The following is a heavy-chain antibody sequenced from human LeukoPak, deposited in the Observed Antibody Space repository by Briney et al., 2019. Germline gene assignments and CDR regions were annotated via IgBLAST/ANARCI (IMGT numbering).Heavy chain of an antibody. CDR2: ISATGYVT. V-gene: IGHV3-23*01. CDR3: ARDRGWLQYYFDY. CDR1: GFTFSDYA. Sequence: GGSLRLSCAASGFTFSDYAMTWVRQAPGKGLEWVSAISATGYVTYYADSVKGRFTISRDNSKNTLCLQMNSLRAEDTAVYYCARDRGWLQYYFDYWGQGTLVTVSS. J-gene: IGHJ4*02. D-gene: IGHD5-24*01.